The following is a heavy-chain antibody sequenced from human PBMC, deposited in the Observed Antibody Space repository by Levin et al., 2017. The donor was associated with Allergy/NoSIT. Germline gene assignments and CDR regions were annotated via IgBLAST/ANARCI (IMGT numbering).Heavy chain of an antibody. J-gene: IGHJ6*02. Sequence: GESLKISCKASGYTFTSYYMHWVRQAPGQGLEWMGIINPSGGSTSYAQKFQGRVTMTRDTSTSTVYMELSSLRSEDTAVYYCARGLEESSYYYGMDVWGQGTTVTVSS. CDR1: GYTFTSYY. D-gene: IGHD3-3*01. V-gene: IGHV1-46*01. CDR3: ARGLEESSYYYGMDV. CDR2: INPSGGST.